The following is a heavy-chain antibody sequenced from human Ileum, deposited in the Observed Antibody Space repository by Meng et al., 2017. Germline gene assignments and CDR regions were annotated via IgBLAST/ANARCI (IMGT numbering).Heavy chain of an antibody. CDR2: IYHSGVT. CDR1: GGSISGGHYF. J-gene: IGHJ5*02. D-gene: IGHD3-22*01. Sequence: QVQRKGSGPGLGNPSQTLSLTGTVSGGSISGGHYFWSWIRQHPEKGLEWIGYIYHSGVTYYSPSLKSRLTISVDTSKNQFSLKLSSVTAADTAIYYCARGVVTYYDSSTLTWFDPWGQGALVTVSS. CDR3: ARGVVTYYDSSTLTWFDP. V-gene: IGHV4-31*03.